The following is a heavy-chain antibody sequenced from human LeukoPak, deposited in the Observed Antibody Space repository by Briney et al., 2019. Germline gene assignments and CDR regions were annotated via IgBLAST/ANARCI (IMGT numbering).Heavy chain of an antibody. V-gene: IGHV3-21*01. J-gene: IGHJ5*02. CDR2: ISSSSSYI. CDR3: AGGTVKDSSGYYPNPYNWFDP. D-gene: IGHD3-22*01. CDR1: GFTFSSYS. Sequence: GGSLRLSCAASGFTFSSYSMNWVRQAPGKGLEWVSSISSSSSYIYYADSVKGRFTISRDNAKNSLYLQMNSLRAEDTAVYYCAGGTVKDSSGYYPNPYNWFDPWGQGTLVTVSS.